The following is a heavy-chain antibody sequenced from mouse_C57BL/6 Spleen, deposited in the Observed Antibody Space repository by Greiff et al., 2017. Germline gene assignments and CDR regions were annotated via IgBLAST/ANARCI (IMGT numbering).Heavy chain of an antibody. Sequence: QVQLQQSGAELVKPGASVKLSCKASGYTFTSYWMHWVKQRPGQGLEWIGMIHPNSGSTNYNEKFKSKATLTVDKSSSTAYMQLSSLTSEDSAVYYCARPPEGGFAYWGQGTLVTVSA. V-gene: IGHV1-64*01. CDR2: IHPNSGST. CDR1: GYTFTSYW. CDR3: ARPPEGGFAY. J-gene: IGHJ3*01.